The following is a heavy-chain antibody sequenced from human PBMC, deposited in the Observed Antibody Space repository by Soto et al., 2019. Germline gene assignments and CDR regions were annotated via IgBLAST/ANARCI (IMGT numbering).Heavy chain of an antibody. D-gene: IGHD2-2*01. J-gene: IGHJ4*02. CDR2: IIPIFGTA. V-gene: IGHV1-69*06. CDR1: GGTFSSYA. Sequence: ASVKVSCKASGGTFSSYAISWVRQAPGQGLEWMGGIIPIFGTANYAQKFQGRVAITADKSTSTAYMELSSLRSEDTAVYYCARGYCSSTSCYPAYYFDYWGQGTLVTVSS. CDR3: ARGYCSSTSCYPAYYFDY.